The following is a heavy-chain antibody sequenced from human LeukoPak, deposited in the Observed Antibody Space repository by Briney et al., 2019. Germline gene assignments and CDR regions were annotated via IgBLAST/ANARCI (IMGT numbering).Heavy chain of an antibody. D-gene: IGHD3-22*01. V-gene: IGHV3-30*18. Sequence: GGSLRLSCAASGFTFSSYGMHWVRQAPGKGLEWVAVISYDGSNKYYADSVKGRFTISRDNSKNTLYLQMNSLRAEDTAVYYCAKRLGAQGYYDSSGYHAFDIWGQGTMVTVSS. CDR3: AKRLGAQGYYDSSGYHAFDI. CDR1: GFTFSSYG. CDR2: ISYDGSNK. J-gene: IGHJ3*02.